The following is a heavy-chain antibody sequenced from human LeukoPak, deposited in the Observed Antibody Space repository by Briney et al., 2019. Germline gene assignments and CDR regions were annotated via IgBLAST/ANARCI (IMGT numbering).Heavy chain of an antibody. CDR2: INWNGGST. CDR1: GFTFDDYA. V-gene: IGHV3-20*04. D-gene: IGHD1-26*01. J-gene: IGHJ5*02. CDR3: ARCSGSYSPRLSWFDP. Sequence: GGSLRLSCAATGFTFDDYAMSWVRQAPGKGLEWVSGINWNGGSTGYADSVKGRFTISRDNAKSSLYLQMNSLRAEDTALYYCARCSGSYSPRLSWFDPWGQGTLVTVSS.